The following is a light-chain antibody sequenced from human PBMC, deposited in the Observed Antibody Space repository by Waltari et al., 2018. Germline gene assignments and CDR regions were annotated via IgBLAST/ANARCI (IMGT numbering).Light chain of an antibody. CDR1: QSVSKNY. CDR2: TAS. V-gene: IGKV3-20*01. Sequence: ENVLTQSPGTLSLSPGERATLSCRASQSVSKNYLAWYQQKPGQPPRLLIYTASSRATGIPDRFSGSGSGTDFTLTISGLEPEDFAGYYCQQYDNFLWTFGQGTKVEI. J-gene: IGKJ1*01. CDR3: QQYDNFLWT.